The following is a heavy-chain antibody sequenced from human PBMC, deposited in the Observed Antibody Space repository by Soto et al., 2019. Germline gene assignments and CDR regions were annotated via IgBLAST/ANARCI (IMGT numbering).Heavy chain of an antibody. Sequence: SETLSLTCTVSGGSISSYYWGWIRQPPGKGLEWIASIYYNGSTYYNPSLKSRVTISVDTSKNQFSLKLSSVTAADTAVYYCARRLYYDSSGFEGGGMDVWGQGTTVTVSS. D-gene: IGHD3-22*01. J-gene: IGHJ6*02. CDR3: ARRLYYDSSGFEGGGMDV. CDR1: GGSISSYY. CDR2: IYYNGST. V-gene: IGHV4-39*01.